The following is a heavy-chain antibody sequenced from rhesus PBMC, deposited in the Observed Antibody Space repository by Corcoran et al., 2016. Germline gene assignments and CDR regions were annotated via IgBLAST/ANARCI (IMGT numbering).Heavy chain of an antibody. D-gene: IGHD1-1-1*01. CDR3: TVYRVI. CDR2: STTTRTDR. J-gene: IGHJ4*01. CDR1: VFTFSNYD. Sequence: EVQLVESGGGLIQPGGSLRLSCVASVFTFSNYDVFWVRQAPGRGVEGVTYSTTTRTDRYGADSGRGRCTISRDNAKNARSLQRSSLRAEDTAVYYCTVYRVIWGQGVPVTVSS. V-gene: IGHV3S16*01.